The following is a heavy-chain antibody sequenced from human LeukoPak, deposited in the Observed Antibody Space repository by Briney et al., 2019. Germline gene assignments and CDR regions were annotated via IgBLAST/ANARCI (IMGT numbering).Heavy chain of an antibody. V-gene: IGHV5-51*01. D-gene: IGHD1-26*01. Sequence: GESLKISCKGSGYSFTSYWIAWVRQMPGKGLEYMCLIHPGDSDTRYSPSFQGQVTISVDKSISTAYLQWSSLKASDTAMYYCVRHLYEVGAIHFFDYCDQGSLFTV. CDR3: VRHLYEVGAIHFFDY. J-gene: IGHJ4*02. CDR2: IHPGDSDT. CDR1: GYSFTSYW.